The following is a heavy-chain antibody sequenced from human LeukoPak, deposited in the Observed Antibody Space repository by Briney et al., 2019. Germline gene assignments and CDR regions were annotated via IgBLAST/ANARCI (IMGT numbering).Heavy chain of an antibody. V-gene: IGHV3-7*01. Sequence: GGSLRLSCAASGFTFSRYWMSWVRQAPGKGLEWVANINQDGSEKYYVDSVKGRFTISRGNAKNSVYLQMNRLRAEDTAVYYCARDHGFSYYYYYMDVWGKGTTVTVSS. D-gene: IGHD3-3*01. CDR3: ARDHGFSYYYYYMDV. J-gene: IGHJ6*03. CDR1: GFTFSRYW. CDR2: INQDGSEK.